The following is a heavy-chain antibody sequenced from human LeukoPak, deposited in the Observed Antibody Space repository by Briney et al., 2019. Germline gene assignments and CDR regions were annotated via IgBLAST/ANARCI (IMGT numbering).Heavy chain of an antibody. J-gene: IGHJ3*02. Sequence: GGSLRLSCAASGFTFSSYWMHWVRQAPGKGLVWVSRINSDGSSTSYADSVKGRFTISRDNAKNTLYLQMNSLRAEDTAVYYCARADYYDSSGYYFDAFDIWGQGTMVTVSS. D-gene: IGHD3-22*01. CDR1: GFTFSSYW. CDR3: ARADYYDSSGYYFDAFDI. CDR2: INSDGSST. V-gene: IGHV3-74*01.